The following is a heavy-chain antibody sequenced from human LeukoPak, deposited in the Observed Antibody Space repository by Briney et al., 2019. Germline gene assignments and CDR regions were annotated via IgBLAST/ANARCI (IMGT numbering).Heavy chain of an antibody. CDR1: GFTFSIYN. Sequence: GGSLRPSCAASGFTFSIYNMNWVRQAPGRGLEWVSSISSSSSYIYYADSVKGRFTISRDNAKNSLYLQMNSLRAEDTAVYYWWKMAATVASPVGFWGQGTLVTVSS. CDR2: ISSSSSYI. V-gene: IGHV3-21*01. CDR3: WKMAATVASPVGF. D-gene: IGHD4-23*01. J-gene: IGHJ4*02.